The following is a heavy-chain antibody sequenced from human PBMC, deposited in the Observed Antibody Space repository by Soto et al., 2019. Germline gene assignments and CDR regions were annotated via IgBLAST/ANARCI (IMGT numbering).Heavy chain of an antibody. Sequence: EVQLVESGGGLVQPGGSLRLSCAASGFTFSSYSMNWVRQAPGKGLEWVSYISSSSSTIYYADSVKGRFTISRDNAKNSLDLQMNTLRDEDTAVYYGARTLGQSSGWYGLDWFDPWCQATLVSVSS. CDR1: GFTFSSYS. CDR2: ISSSSSTI. V-gene: IGHV3-48*02. D-gene: IGHD6-19*01. CDR3: ARTLGQSSGWYGLDWFDP. J-gene: IGHJ5*02.